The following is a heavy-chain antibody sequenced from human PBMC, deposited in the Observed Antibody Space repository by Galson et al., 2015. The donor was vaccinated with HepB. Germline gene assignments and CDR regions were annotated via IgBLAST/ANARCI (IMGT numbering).Heavy chain of an antibody. V-gene: IGHV3-23*01. CDR3: AKDRGGYVWYFDL. D-gene: IGHD3-16*01. J-gene: IGHJ2*01. Sequence: SLRLSCAASRFTFSSYAMTWVRQSPGKGLEWVSSILESGGSTYYAASVKGRFTISRDNSKDTLYLQMNSLRAEDTAVYYCAKDRGGYVWYFDLWGLGSLVTVSS. CDR1: RFTFSSYA. CDR2: ILESGGST.